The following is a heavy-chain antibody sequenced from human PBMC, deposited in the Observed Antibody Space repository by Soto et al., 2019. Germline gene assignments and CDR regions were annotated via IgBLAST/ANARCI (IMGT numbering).Heavy chain of an antibody. CDR2: IYHSGCT. D-gene: IGHD3-16*01. J-gene: IGHJ5*01. CDR1: GGYIRRSDYY. CDR3: ASVEALIRSLGYLDS. V-gene: IGHV4-31*03. Sequence: QVQLQESGPGLVKPSQTLSLTCTVSGGYIRRSDYYWGWVRQFPGRGLEWIGYIYHSGCTLYNPSLMSRGVISVDTSRNQFSLSLTSVTAADTSVYYCASVEALIRSLGYLDSWGQGIRVTVTS.